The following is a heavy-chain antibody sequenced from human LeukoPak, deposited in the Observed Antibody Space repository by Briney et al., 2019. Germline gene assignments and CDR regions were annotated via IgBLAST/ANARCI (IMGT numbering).Heavy chain of an antibody. D-gene: IGHD3-10*01. CDR1: GGSISSGSYY. Sequence: SETLSLTCTASGGSISSGSYYWSWLRPPAGVGLEWLGSIYTSGSTNYNPSLKSRVTISVDTSKNQFSLKLSSVTAADTAVYYCAREAFIREIDIWGQGTMVTVSS. CDR2: IYTSGST. CDR3: AREAFIREIDI. J-gene: IGHJ3*02. V-gene: IGHV4-61*02.